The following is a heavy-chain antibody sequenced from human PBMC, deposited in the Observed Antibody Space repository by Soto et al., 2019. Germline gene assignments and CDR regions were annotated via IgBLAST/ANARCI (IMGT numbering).Heavy chain of an antibody. D-gene: IGHD3-22*01. CDR1: GGTFSSYA. CDR2: IIPIFGTA. J-gene: IGHJ3*02. Sequence: GASVNVSCKASGGTFSSYAISWVRQAPGQGLEWMGGIIPIFGTANYAQKFQGRVTITADESTSTAYMELSSLRSEDTAVYYCARDTGYDSSGYYRGAFDIWGQGTMVTVSS. CDR3: ARDTGYDSSGYYRGAFDI. V-gene: IGHV1-69*13.